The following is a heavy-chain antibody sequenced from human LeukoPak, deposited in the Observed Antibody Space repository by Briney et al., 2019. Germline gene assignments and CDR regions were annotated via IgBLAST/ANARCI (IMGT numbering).Heavy chain of an antibody. CDR3: ARLDYGDYGGGGWFDP. J-gene: IGHJ5*02. Sequence: SQTLSLTCAVSGGSISSGGYSWSWIRQPPGKGLEWIGYIYHSGSTYYNPSLKSRVTISVDRSKNQCSLKLSSVTAADTAVYYCARLDYGDYGGGGWFDPWGQGTLVTVSS. V-gene: IGHV4-30-2*01. CDR1: GGSISSGGYS. CDR2: IYHSGST. D-gene: IGHD4-17*01.